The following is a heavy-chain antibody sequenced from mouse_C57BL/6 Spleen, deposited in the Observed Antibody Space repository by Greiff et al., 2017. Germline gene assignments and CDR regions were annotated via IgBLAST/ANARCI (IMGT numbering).Heavy chain of an antibody. Sequence: QVQLKQSGAELVKPGASVKISCKASGYAFSSYWLNWVKQRPGKGLEWIGQIYPGDGDTTYNGKFKGKATLTADKSSSTAYMQLSSLTSEDSAVYFCARSTPYYFDYWGQGTTLTVSS. CDR1: GYAFSSYW. V-gene: IGHV1-80*01. CDR3: ARSTPYYFDY. D-gene: IGHD2-1*01. CDR2: IYPGDGDT. J-gene: IGHJ2*01.